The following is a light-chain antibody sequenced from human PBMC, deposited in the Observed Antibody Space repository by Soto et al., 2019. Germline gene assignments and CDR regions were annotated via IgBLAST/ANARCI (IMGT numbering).Light chain of an antibody. CDR1: QSVSSY. CDR3: QQYNNWPPLT. J-gene: IGKJ1*01. V-gene: IGKV3-15*01. Sequence: EIVMTQSPATLSVSPGERATLSCRASQSVSSYLAWYQQKPGQAPRLLIYGASTSATGIPARFSGSGSGTEFTLTISSLQSEDFAVYYCQQYNNWPPLTFGPGTKVEIK. CDR2: GAS.